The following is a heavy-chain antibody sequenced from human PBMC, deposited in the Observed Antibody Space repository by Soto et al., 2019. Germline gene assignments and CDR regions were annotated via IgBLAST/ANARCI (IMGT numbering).Heavy chain of an antibody. Sequence: PGGSLRLSCAASGFTFSNYWMRWVRQAPGKGLVWLARIKYDGSSTTYADSVKGRFTITRDNARNTLYLQMNSLRVDDAAVYYCVSDYMGRGRNCNWFDPWGQGTLVTVSS. CDR3: VSDYMGRGRNCNWFDP. CDR1: GFTFSNYW. V-gene: IGHV3-74*01. J-gene: IGHJ5*02. CDR2: IKYDGSST. D-gene: IGHD1-7*01.